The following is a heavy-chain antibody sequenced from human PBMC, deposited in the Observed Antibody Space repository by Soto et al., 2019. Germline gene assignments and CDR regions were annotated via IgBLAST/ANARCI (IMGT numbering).Heavy chain of an antibody. CDR2: ISYDGSNK. J-gene: IGHJ4*01. V-gene: IGHV3-30*18. Sequence: QVQLVESGGGVVQPGRSLRLSCAASGFTFSSYGMHWVRQAPGKGLEWVAVISYDGSNKYYADSVKGRFTISRDNSKNTLYLQMNSLRAEDTAVYYCAKLVSNFGYWGQGTLVTVSS. CDR3: AKLVSNFGY. CDR1: GFTFSSYG.